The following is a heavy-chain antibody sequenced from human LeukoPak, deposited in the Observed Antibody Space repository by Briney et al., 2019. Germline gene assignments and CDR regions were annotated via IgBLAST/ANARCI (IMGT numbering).Heavy chain of an antibody. CDR1: GYTFTGYY. V-gene: IGHV1-2*02. D-gene: IGHD3-3*01. J-gene: IGHJ6*02. CDR2: INPNSGGT. CDR3: ARAISDFWSGYYYGMDV. Sequence: GASVKVSCKASGYTFTGYYMHWVRQAPGQGLEWMGWINPNSGGTNYAQKFQGRVTMTRDTSISTAYMELSRLRSDDTAVYYCARAISDFWSGYYYGMDVWGQGTTVTVSS.